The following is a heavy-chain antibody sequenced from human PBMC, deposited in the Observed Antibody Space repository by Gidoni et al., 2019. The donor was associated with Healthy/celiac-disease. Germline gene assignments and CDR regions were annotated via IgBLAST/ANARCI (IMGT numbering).Heavy chain of an antibody. CDR1: GSSISSGGYS. J-gene: IGHJ4*02. CDR2: IYHSGST. D-gene: IGHD2-15*01. Sequence: QLQLQESGSGLVKPSQTLSLTCAVSGSSISSGGYSWRWIRQPPGKGLEWIGYIYHSGSTYYNPSLKSRVTISVDRSKNQFSLKLSSVTAADTAVYYCAREIRGTLDYWGQGTLVTVSS. V-gene: IGHV4-30-2*01. CDR3: AREIRGTLDY.